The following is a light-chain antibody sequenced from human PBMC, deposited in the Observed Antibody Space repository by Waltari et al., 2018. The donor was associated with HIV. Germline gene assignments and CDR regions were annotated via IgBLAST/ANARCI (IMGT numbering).Light chain of an antibody. V-gene: IGLV2-14*03. Sequence: QSALPQPASVSGSPGQSITLSCTGTSSDVGGYTYVSWYQQHPVKPPKLMMYDVSNRPSGVSNRFSCSKSGNTVSLTISGLQAEDEADYYCSSYTSSSTRVVFGGGTKLTVL. CDR2: DVS. J-gene: IGLJ2*01. CDR1: SSDVGGYTY. CDR3: SSYTSSSTRVV.